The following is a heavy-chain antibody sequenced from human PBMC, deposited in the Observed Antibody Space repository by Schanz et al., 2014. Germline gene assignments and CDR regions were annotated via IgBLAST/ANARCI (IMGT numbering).Heavy chain of an antibody. CDR3: ASSGAGYSSSWDFDY. CDR2: IIPIHGIA. Sequence: QVQLVQSGAEVKKPGSSMKVSCKASGGTFSTYPINWLRQAPGQGLEWMGRIIPIHGIANYAQKFQGRVTITADKSTFTAYMDVSSLRSEDTAVYYCASSGAGYSSSWDFDYWGRGTLVTVSS. CDR1: GGTFSTYP. D-gene: IGHD6-13*01. V-gene: IGHV1-69*02. J-gene: IGHJ2*01.